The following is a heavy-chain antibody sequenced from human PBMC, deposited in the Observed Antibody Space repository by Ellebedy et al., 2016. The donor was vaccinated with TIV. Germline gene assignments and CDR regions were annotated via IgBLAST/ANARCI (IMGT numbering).Heavy chain of an antibody. Sequence: GESLKISXAASGFTFSSSWMHWVRQAPGKGLVWVSRISSDGTTTNYADSVKGRFTISRDNAKNTLYLQMNSLRAEDTAVFYCARVPAVGGSYYYYMDVWGKGTTVTVSS. CDR3: ARVPAVGGSYYYYMDV. CDR2: ISSDGTTT. V-gene: IGHV3-74*01. D-gene: IGHD3-16*01. CDR1: GFTFSSSW. J-gene: IGHJ6*03.